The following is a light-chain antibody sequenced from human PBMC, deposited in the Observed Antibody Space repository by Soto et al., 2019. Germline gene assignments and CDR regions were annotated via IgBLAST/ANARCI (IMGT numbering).Light chain of an antibody. Sequence: QSVLTQPASVSGSPGQSITISCTGTSSDIGGYNYVSWYQQHPGEAPKLVIYDVSNRPSGVSNRFSGSKSGNTASLTISGLQADDEADYYCCSKTSSITYVFGSGTKLTVL. V-gene: IGLV2-14*01. CDR2: DVS. CDR3: CSKTSSITYV. J-gene: IGLJ1*01. CDR1: SSDIGGYNY.